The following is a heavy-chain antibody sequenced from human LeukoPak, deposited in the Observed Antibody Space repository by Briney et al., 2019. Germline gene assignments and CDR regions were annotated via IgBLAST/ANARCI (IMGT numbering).Heavy chain of an antibody. J-gene: IGHJ4*02. D-gene: IGHD6-19*01. CDR1: GFTFSSYW. V-gene: IGHV3-73*01. Sequence: GGSLRLSCAASGFTFSSYWMSWVRQASGKGLEWVGRIRSKANSYATAYAASVKGRFTISRDDSKNTAYLQMNSLKTEDTAVYYCTSLHSSGWEVRIIDYWGQGTLVTVSS. CDR2: IRSKANSYAT. CDR3: TSLHSSGWEVRIIDY.